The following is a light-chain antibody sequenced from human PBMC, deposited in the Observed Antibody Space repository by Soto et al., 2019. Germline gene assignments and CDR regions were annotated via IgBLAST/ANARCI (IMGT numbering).Light chain of an antibody. J-gene: IGKJ5*01. CDR2: DAY. CDR3: QQRHMWPIT. CDR1: QSFRGL. V-gene: IGKV3-11*01. Sequence: EIVLTPSPGTLSLSPCERATLSCRASQSFRGLLAWYQQKPGQAPRLLIYDAYNRATGIPPRFSGSGSGTDFTLTISSLEPEDSAVYYCQQRHMWPITFGQGTRLEIK.